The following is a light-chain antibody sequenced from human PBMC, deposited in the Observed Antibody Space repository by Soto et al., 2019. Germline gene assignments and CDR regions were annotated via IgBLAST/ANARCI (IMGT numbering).Light chain of an antibody. CDR1: QSISSW. V-gene: IGKV1-5*03. CDR3: QQYNSYSPYT. CDR2: KAS. J-gene: IGKJ2*01. Sequence: DIQMTQSPSTLSASVGDRVTITCRASQSISSWLDWYQQKPGKAPKLLIYKASSLESGVPSRFSGSGSGTDFTLTISSLQPDDFATYYCQQYNSYSPYTFGQGTKLEIK.